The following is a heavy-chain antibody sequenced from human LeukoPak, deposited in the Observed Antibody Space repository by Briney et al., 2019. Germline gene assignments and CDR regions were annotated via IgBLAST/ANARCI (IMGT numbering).Heavy chain of an antibody. CDR3: ARDCSSTSCYWGRWFDP. Sequence: PSETLSLTCTVSGGSISSYYWSWIRQPAGKGLEWIGRIYTSGSTNYNPSLKSRVTMSVDTSKNQFSLKLSSVTAADTAVYYCARDCSSTSCYWGRWFDPWGQGTLVTVSS. J-gene: IGHJ5*02. CDR2: IYTSGST. V-gene: IGHV4-4*07. D-gene: IGHD2-2*01. CDR1: GGSISSYY.